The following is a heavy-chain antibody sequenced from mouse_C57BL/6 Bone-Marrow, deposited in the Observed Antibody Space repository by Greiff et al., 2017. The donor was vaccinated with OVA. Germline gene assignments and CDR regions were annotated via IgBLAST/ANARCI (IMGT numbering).Heavy chain of an antibody. CDR3: ARSTYYYGSKDY. Sequence: VQLQQSGPELVKPGASVKISCKASGYSFTGYYMNWVKQSPEKSLEWIGEINPSTGGTTYNQKFKAKATLTVDKSSSTAYMQLKSLTSEDSAVYYCARSTYYYGSKDYWGQGTTLTVSS. CDR1: GYSFTGYY. D-gene: IGHD1-1*01. J-gene: IGHJ2*01. V-gene: IGHV1-42*01. CDR2: INPSTGGT.